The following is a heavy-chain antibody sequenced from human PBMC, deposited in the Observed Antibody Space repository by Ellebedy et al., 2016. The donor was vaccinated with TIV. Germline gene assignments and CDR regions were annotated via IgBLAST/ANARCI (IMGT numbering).Heavy chain of an antibody. CDR3: AKSGEFLDFVVSEVVTRWFDP. V-gene: IGHV4-34*01. CDR1: GVFLSGYY. J-gene: IGHJ5*02. Sequence: MPSETLSLTCGVHGVFLSGYYWTWIRQSPGKGLEWIGEVSHRGNTKYNPSLKTRLTRVLETSKNMFSLMLTPGTAADTAVYYCAKSGEFLDFVVSEVVTRWFDPWGQGTLVTVSS. D-gene: IGHD2-15*01. CDR2: VSHRGNT.